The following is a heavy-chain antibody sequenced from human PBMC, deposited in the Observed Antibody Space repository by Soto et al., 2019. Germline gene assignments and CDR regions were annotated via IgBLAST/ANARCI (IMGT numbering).Heavy chain of an antibody. J-gene: IGHJ4*02. CDR1: GGSISSSSYY. CDR3: ARHIVDTAMVDY. Sequence: SETLSLTCTVSGGSISSSSYYWGWIRQPPGKGLEWIGSIYYSGSTYYNPSLKSRVTISVDTSKNQFSLKLSSVTAADTAVYYCARHIVDTAMVDYWGQGTLVTVSS. CDR2: IYYSGST. V-gene: IGHV4-39*01. D-gene: IGHD5-18*01.